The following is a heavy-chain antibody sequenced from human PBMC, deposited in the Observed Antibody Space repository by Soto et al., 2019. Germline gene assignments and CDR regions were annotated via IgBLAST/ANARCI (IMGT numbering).Heavy chain of an antibody. V-gene: IGHV1-18*01. CDR3: ARDPPPPDY. CDR1: GYTFASYA. J-gene: IGHJ4*01. Sequence: QVQLVQSGAEVKKPGASVKVSCKASGYTFASYAISWMRQAPGQGLEWMGWISAYNGNTNYAQKPKGRATMPPAPSPRKASRGLRSWRSEAPAVYSWARDPPPPDYWGKEPWSPSPQ. CDR2: ISAYNGNT.